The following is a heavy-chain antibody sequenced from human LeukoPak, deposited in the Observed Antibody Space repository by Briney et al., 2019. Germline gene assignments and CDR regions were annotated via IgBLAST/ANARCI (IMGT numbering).Heavy chain of an antibody. D-gene: IGHD5-12*01. CDR2: VSGTGT. CDR3: AKDRVGGYRVFDD. V-gene: IGHV3-23*01. J-gene: IGHJ4*02. CDR1: GFTFSSYA. Sequence: PGGSLRLSCAASGFTFSSYAMNWVRQAPGKGLEWVSVVSGTGTYYADSVKGRFTISRDNSKNMLYLQMDSLRVEDTARYYCAKDRVGGYRVFDDWGQGTLVTVSS.